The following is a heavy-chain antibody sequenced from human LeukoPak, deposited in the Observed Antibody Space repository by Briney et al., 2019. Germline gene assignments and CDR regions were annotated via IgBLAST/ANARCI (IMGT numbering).Heavy chain of an antibody. Sequence: SETLSLTCTVSGGSISSSSYYWGWIGPPPGKGLVWIGSIYYSGSTYYNPSLKSRVTISVDTSKNQFSLKLSSVTAADTAVYYCARMRWLQFGYFDYWGQGTLVTVSS. V-gene: IGHV4-39*01. CDR3: ARMRWLQFGYFDY. CDR1: GGSISSSSYY. CDR2: IYYSGST. J-gene: IGHJ4*02. D-gene: IGHD5-24*01.